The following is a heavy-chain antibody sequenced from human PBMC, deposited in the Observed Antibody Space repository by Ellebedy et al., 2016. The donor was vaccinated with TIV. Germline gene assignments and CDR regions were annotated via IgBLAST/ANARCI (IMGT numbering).Heavy chain of an antibody. V-gene: IGHV4-39*01. CDR2: IYYRGNT. CDR3: ARYYNALDV. Sequence: SETLSLXXTVSGGSISSSSYYWGWIRQPPGKGLEWIGSIYYRGNTYYNPSLKSRVTISVDTSKNQFSLRLSSVTAADTAVYYCARYYNALDVWGQGTTVTVSS. CDR1: GGSISSSSYY. J-gene: IGHJ6*02.